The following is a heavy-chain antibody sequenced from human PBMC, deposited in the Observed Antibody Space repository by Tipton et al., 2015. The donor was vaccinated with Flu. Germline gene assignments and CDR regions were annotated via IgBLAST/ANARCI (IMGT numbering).Heavy chain of an antibody. CDR1: GGSISSGGAY. D-gene: IGHD3-10*01. J-gene: IGHJ6*02. CDR2: VYYSGST. V-gene: IGHV4-31*03. CDR3: ARDQGFGAGLTYDSYGMDV. Sequence: GLVKPSETLSLTCTVSGGSISSGGAYWSWIRQHPGKGLEWIGCVYYSGSTYYNPSLESRLTISVDTSKNQFSLRMNSVTAADTAVYYCARDQGFGAGLTYDSYGMDVWGQGTPVPFSS.